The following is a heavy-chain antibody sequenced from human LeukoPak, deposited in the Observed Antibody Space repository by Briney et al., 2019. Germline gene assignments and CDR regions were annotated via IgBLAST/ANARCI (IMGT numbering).Heavy chain of an antibody. CDR1: GFTFRNYG. J-gene: IGHJ4*02. V-gene: IGHV3-23*01. CDR2: LSDGGTRI. CDR3: ANTHCDSSPIVWNF. D-gene: IGHD6-6*01. Sequence: GGSLRLSCMASGFTFRNYGMSWVRQAPGKGLEWVSGLSDGGTRIFYADSVKGRFTVSRDNSKNTLYLQMDSLRAEDTAVYYCANTHCDSSPIVWNFWGQGTLVTVSS.